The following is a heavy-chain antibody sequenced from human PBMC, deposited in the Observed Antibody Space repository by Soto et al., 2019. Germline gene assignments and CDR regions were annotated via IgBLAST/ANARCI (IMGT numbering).Heavy chain of an antibody. V-gene: IGHV4-31*03. Sequence: QVQLQESGPGLVKPSQTLSLTCTVSGGSISSGGYYWSWIRQHPGKGLEWIGYIYYSGSTYYNPSLKSRVTISVDTSKNQFSLKLSSVTAADTAVYYCARDHMGIAAEDAFDIWGQGTMVTVSS. J-gene: IGHJ3*02. CDR1: GGSISSGGYY. D-gene: IGHD6-13*01. CDR3: ARDHMGIAAEDAFDI. CDR2: IYYSGST.